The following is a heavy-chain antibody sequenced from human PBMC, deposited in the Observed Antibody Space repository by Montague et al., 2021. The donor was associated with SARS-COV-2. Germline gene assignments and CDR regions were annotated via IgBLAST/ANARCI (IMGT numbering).Heavy chain of an antibody. CDR1: GGSLNNYF. V-gene: IGHV4-59*08. D-gene: IGHD7-27*01. J-gene: IGHJ4*02. Sequence: SETLSLTCTVSGGSLNNYFWSWIRQPPGKGLEWVGYISDSGSTKYNPSLQSRVTISVDTARNQFSLKLLSVTAADTAFYYCARHANWDWYYFDYWGQGTLVTVSS. CDR2: ISDSGST. CDR3: ARHANWDWYYFDY.